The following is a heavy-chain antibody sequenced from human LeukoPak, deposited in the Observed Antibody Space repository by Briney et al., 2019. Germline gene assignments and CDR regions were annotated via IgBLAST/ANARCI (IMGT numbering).Heavy chain of an antibody. CDR1: GFTFSSYS. CDR3: ARDWSDTAVDY. V-gene: IGHV3-48*01. D-gene: IGHD5-18*01. Sequence: QPGGSLRLSCAASGFTFSSYSMNWVRQAPGKGLEWVSCISSSSSTIYYADSVKGRFTISRDNAKNSLYLQMNSLRAEDTAVYYCARDWSDTAVDYWGQGTLVTVSS. J-gene: IGHJ4*02. CDR2: ISSSSSTI.